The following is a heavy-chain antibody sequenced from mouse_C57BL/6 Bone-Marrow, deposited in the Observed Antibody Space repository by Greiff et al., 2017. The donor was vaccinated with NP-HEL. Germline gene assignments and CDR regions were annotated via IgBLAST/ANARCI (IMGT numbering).Heavy chain of an antibody. CDR3: VRGVTTVVEGWYFDV. D-gene: IGHD1-1*01. CDR1: GFTFSSYT. V-gene: IGHV5-9*01. Sequence: EVQLQESGGGLVKPGGSLKLSCAASGFTFSSYTMSWVRQTPEKRLEWVATISGGGGNTYYPDSVKGRFTISRDNAKNTLYLQMSSLRSEDTALYYCVRGVTTVVEGWYFDVWGTGTTVTVSS. CDR2: ISGGGGNT. J-gene: IGHJ1*03.